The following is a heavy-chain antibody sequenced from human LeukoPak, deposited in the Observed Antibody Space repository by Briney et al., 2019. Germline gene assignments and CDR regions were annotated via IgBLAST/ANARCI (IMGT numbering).Heavy chain of an antibody. Sequence: ASVKVSCKASGYTFTSYGISWVRQAPGQGLEWMGWISAYNGNTNYAQKFQGRVTMTRDTSISTAYMELSRLRSDDTAVYYCARAGIVGATGAFDIWGQGTMVTVSS. CDR3: ARAGIVGATGAFDI. V-gene: IGHV1-18*01. D-gene: IGHD1-26*01. CDR2: ISAYNGNT. CDR1: GYTFTSYG. J-gene: IGHJ3*02.